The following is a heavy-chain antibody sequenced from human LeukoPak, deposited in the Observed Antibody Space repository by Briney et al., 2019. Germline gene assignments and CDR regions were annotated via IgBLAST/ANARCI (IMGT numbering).Heavy chain of an antibody. J-gene: IGHJ4*02. Sequence: EASVKVSCKASGYTFTEHFIHWVRQAPGQGLQYMGWIHPASANTVYAQMFHGRVTLTRDTPATTTYMELSGLRSDDTAVYYCARDLRPANLWGQGTLVTVSS. CDR3: ARDLRPANL. CDR1: GYTFTEHF. CDR2: IHPASANT. V-gene: IGHV1-2*02. D-gene: IGHD1-7*01.